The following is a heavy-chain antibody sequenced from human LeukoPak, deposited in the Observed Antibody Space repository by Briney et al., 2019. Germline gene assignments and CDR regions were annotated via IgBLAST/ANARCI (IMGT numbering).Heavy chain of an antibody. CDR1: GGTFSSYA. J-gene: IGHJ4*02. Sequence: ASVKVSCKASGGTFSSYAISWVRQAPGQGLEWMGGIIPIFGTANYAQKFQGRVTITADESTSTAYMELSSLRSEDTAVYYCAREFYDFWSGYYGEYYFDYWGQGTLVTVSS. V-gene: IGHV1-69*13. CDR3: AREFYDFWSGYYGEYYFDY. CDR2: IIPIFGTA. D-gene: IGHD3-3*01.